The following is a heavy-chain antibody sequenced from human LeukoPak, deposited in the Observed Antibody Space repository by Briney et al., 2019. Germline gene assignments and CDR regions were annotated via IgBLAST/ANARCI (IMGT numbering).Heavy chain of an antibody. CDR3: ARDSGGRWELLYGMDV. CDR2: ISYDGSNK. J-gene: IGHJ6*02. V-gene: IGHV3-30*03. Sequence: GGSLRLSCAASGFTFSSYGMHWVRQAPGKGLEWVAVISYDGSNKYYADSVKGRFTISRDNSKNTLYLQMNSLRAEDTAVYYCARDSGGRWELLYGMDVWGQGTTVTVSS. D-gene: IGHD1-26*01. CDR1: GFTFSSYG.